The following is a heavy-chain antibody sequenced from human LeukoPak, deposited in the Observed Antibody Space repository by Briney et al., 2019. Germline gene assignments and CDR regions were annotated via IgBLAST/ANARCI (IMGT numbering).Heavy chain of an antibody. D-gene: IGHD6-13*01. CDR2: MNPNSGNT. CDR1: GYTFTSYD. CDR3: ARDGTANKPYSSSWNVGNWFDP. V-gene: IGHV1-8*01. Sequence: ASVKVSCKASGYTFTSYDINWMRQAPGQGLEWVGWMNPNSGNTGYAQTFQGKLTMTRNTSIKTAYMELSSLRSEDTAVYYCARDGTANKPYSSSWNVGNWFDPWGQGTLVTVSS. J-gene: IGHJ5*02.